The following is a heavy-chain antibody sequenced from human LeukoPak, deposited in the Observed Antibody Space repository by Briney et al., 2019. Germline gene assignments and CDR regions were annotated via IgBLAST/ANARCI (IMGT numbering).Heavy chain of an antibody. CDR1: GYIFTDYY. D-gene: IGHD6-6*01. V-gene: IGHV1-2*02. Sequence: LGASVKVSCKASGYIFTDYYMHWVRQAPGQGLEWMGWINPNSGGTNFAQKFQGRVAMTRDTTISTAYLELGSLRSDDTAVNFCARARWQLVPYFDSWGQGTLVTVSS. CDR2: INPNSGGT. CDR3: ARARWQLVPYFDS. J-gene: IGHJ4*02.